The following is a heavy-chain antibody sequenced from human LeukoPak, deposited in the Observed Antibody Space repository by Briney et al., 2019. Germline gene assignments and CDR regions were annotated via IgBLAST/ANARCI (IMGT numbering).Heavy chain of an antibody. CDR2: IIPMFGA. V-gene: IGHV1-69*05. D-gene: IGHD2-21*01. Sequence: GASVKVSCRAPGGTFSTHAVSWVRQAPGQGLEWMGGIIPMFGANYAQNFRGRVTITTDESTSTAYMELSSLRSEDTAVYFCARMLVIGPSQFDFWGQGTLVTVSS. J-gene: IGHJ4*02. CDR1: GGTFSTHA. CDR3: ARMLVIGPSQFDF.